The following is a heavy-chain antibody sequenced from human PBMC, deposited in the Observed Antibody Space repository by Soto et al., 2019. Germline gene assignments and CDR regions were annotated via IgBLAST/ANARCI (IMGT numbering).Heavy chain of an antibody. V-gene: IGHV3-23*01. D-gene: IGHD5-12*01. CDR2: IRGSGGPT. J-gene: IGHJ4*02. CDR3: VKDFRVGYDWTHD. CDR1: VFIFSNYA. Sequence: DVQLLESGGALVQPGGSLRLSCAASVFIFSNYAMSWVRQAPGKGLEWVSLIRGSGGPTNYADSVKGRFTVSRDNSKNLLLLQMNSLRAEDTAVYYCVKDFRVGYDWTHDWGQGTLVTVSS.